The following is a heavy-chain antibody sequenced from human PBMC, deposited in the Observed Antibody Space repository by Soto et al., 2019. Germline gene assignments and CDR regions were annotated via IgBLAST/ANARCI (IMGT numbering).Heavy chain of an antibody. D-gene: IGHD1-1*01. CDR1: GFTFSTYS. V-gene: IGHV3-48*04. CDR2: ISSSSSTI. CDR3: ARDSGWNAFDY. J-gene: IGHJ4*02. Sequence: PGGSLRLSCAASGFTFSTYSMNWVRQAPGKGLEWVSYISSSSSTIFYTDSVKGRFTISRDNAKNSLYLQMNSLRAEDTAVYYCARDSGWNAFDYWGQGTLVTVSS.